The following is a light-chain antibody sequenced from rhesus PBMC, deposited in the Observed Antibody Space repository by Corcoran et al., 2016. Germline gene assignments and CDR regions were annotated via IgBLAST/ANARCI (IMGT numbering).Light chain of an antibody. J-gene: IGKJ3*01. CDR1: QSISSW. Sequence: DIQMTQSPSSLSASVGDTVTITCRASQSISSWLAWYQQKPVKAPKLLSYKASSWQSGVPSRFSGSGSGTDFTLTISSLQSEDFATYDCQQYSSSPFTFVPGTKLDIK. V-gene: IGKV1-22*01. CDR3: QQYSSSPFT. CDR2: KAS.